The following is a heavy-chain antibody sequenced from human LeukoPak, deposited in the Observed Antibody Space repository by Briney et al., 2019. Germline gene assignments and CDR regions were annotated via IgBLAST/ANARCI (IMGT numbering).Heavy chain of an antibody. CDR2: IKQDGSEK. CDR1: GFTFNSYW. CDR3: ARDRITTLDY. V-gene: IGHV3-7*01. J-gene: IGHJ4*02. D-gene: IGHD3-16*01. Sequence: PGGSLRLSCAASGFTFNSYWMTWVRQAPGKGLEWVANIKQDGSEKYYVDSVKGRFTISRDNAKNSLYLQMNSLRAEDTAVYHCARDRITTLDYWGQGTLVTVSS.